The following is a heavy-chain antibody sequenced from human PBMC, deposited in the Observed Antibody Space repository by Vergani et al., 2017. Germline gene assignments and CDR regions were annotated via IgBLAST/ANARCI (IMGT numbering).Heavy chain of an antibody. D-gene: IGHD3-22*01. CDR3: AKDRPYYYDSSGYYVYAFDI. Sequence: EVQLLESGGGLVQPGGSLRLSCAASGFTFSSYAMSWVRQAPGKGLEWVSAISGSGGSTYYADSVKGRFTISRDNSKNTLYLQMNSLRAEDTAVYYCAKDRPYYYDSSGYYVYAFDIWGQGTMVTVSS. J-gene: IGHJ3*02. CDR2: ISGSGGST. V-gene: IGHV3-23*01. CDR1: GFTFSSYA.